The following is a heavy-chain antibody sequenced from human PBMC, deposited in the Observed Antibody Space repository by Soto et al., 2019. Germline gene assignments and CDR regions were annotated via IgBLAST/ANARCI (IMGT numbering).Heavy chain of an antibody. CDR3: ARPLSWRTVTKFASRDC. D-gene: IGHD4-17*01. Sequence: SETLSLTCSVSGGSISDNNYHWAWIRQPPGKGLEWVASIYDDGRTYYNPSLNSRVTISVDTSKNQLSLQLNSVTAADTAVYYCARPLSWRTVTKFASRDCWGQGTLVTVSS. CDR2: IYDDGRT. V-gene: IGHV4-39*01. CDR1: GGSISDNNYH. J-gene: IGHJ4*02.